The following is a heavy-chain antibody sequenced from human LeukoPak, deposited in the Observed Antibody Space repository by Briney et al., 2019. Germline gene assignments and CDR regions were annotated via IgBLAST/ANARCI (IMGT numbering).Heavy chain of an antibody. CDR3: AREAGYCSSTSCEEDYYYYYMDV. Sequence: PGGSLRLSCAASGVTFSSYTMNWVRHAPGPGLEWVSSITGSSTYIFYADSVKGRFTVSRDNAKNSQYLQMNSLRAEDTAVYYCAREAGYCSSTSCEEDYYYYYMDVWGKGTTVTVSS. CDR1: GVTFSSYT. J-gene: IGHJ6*03. V-gene: IGHV3-21*01. D-gene: IGHD2-2*03. CDR2: ITGSSTYI.